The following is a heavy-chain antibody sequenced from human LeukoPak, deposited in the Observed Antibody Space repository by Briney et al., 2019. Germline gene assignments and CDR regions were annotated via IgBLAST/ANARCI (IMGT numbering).Heavy chain of an antibody. D-gene: IGHD2-15*01. Sequence: GGSLRLSCAASGFTFSSYASSWVRRAPGKGLEWVSTISGSGGSTYYADSVKGRFTISRDNSKNTLYLQMNSPRAEDTAVYYCAKSGGSCSGGSCYYYYYYIDVWGKGTTVTVSS. CDR3: AKSGGSCSGGSCYYYYYYIDV. J-gene: IGHJ6*03. CDR2: ISGSGGST. CDR1: GFTFSSYA. V-gene: IGHV3-23*01.